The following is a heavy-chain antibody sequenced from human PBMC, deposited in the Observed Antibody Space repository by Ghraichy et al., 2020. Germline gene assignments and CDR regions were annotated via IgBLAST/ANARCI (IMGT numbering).Heavy chain of an antibody. CDR3: AKSLAGFGESWVGDAFDI. CDR2: ISGSGGST. Sequence: GGSLRLSCAASGFTFSSYAMSWVRQAPGKGLEWVSAISGSGGSTYYADSVKGRFTISRDNSKNTLYLQMNSLRAEDTAVYYCAKSLAGFGESWVGDAFDIWGQGTMVTVSS. D-gene: IGHD3-16*01. J-gene: IGHJ3*02. CDR1: GFTFSSYA. V-gene: IGHV3-23*01.